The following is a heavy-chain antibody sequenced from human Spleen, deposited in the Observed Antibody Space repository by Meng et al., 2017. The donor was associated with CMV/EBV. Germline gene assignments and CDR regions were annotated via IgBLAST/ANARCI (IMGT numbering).Heavy chain of an antibody. V-gene: IGHV4-59*01. CDR3: ARGQIPIFGVGGAFDI. Sequence: GSLRLSCTVSGGSINIYYWSWIRQPPGKGLEWLGYIYNSGSTNYNPSLKSRVNISEDTSKNQFSLKLSSVTAADSAVYYCARGQIPIFGVGGAFDIWGQGTMVTVS. J-gene: IGHJ3*02. CDR1: GGSINIYY. CDR2: IYNSGST. D-gene: IGHD3-3*01.